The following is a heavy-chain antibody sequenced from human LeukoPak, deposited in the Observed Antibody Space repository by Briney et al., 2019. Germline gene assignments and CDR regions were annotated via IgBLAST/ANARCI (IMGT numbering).Heavy chain of an antibody. J-gene: IGHJ3*02. V-gene: IGHV3-7*04. CDR1: GFTFISYW. Sequence: GGSLRLSCAASGFTFISYWMTWVRQAPGKGLEWVANIKQDGSEIYYVDSVKDRFTISRDNAKNSLYLQMNSLRAEDTAVYYCAGGSSGSYLGAFDIWGQGTMVTVSS. CDR3: AGGSSGSYLGAFDI. D-gene: IGHD3-22*01. CDR2: IKQDGSEI.